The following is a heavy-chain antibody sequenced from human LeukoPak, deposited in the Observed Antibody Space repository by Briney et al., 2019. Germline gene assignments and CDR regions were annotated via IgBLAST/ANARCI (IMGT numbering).Heavy chain of an antibody. V-gene: IGHV3-30*04. D-gene: IGHD3-3*01. J-gene: IGHJ4*02. CDR3: ARVDFWSGTGYYFDY. CDR2: ISYDGSNK. CDR1: GFTFSSYA. Sequence: PGGSLRLSCAASGFTFSSYAMSWVRQAPGKGLEWVAVISYDGSNKYYADSVKGRFTISRDNSKNTLYLQMNSLRAEDTAVYYCARVDFWSGTGYYFDYWGQGTLVTVSS.